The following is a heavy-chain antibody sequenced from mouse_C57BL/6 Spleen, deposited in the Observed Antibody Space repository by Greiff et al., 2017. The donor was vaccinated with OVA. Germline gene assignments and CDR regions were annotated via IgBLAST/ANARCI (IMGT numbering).Heavy chain of an antibody. J-gene: IGHJ2*01. CDR2: ISYDGSN. V-gene: IGHV3-6*01. CDR1: GYSITSGYY. D-gene: IGHD2-5*01. CDR3: ARYSNYEDY. Sequence: EVKVEESGPGLVKPSQSLSLTCSVTGYSITSGYYWNWIRQFPGNKLEWMGYISYDGSNNYNPSLKNRISITRDTSKNQFFLKLNSVTTEDTATYYCARYSNYEDYWGQGTTLTVSS.